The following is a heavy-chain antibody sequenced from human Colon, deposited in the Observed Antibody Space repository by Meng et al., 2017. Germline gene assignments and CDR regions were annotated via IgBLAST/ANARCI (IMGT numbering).Heavy chain of an antibody. CDR1: GGTFSSYA. CDR3: ARLYGSGSYYKGWFDP. CDR2: IIPIFGTA. V-gene: IGHV1-69*05. Sequence: QGLQVQSGAEVKKPGSSVKVSCKASGGTFSSYAISWVRQAPGQGLEWMGGIIPIFGTANYAQKFQGRVTITTDESTSTAYMELSSLRSEDTAVYYCARLYGSGSYYKGWFDPWGQGTLVTVSS. J-gene: IGHJ5*02. D-gene: IGHD3-10*01.